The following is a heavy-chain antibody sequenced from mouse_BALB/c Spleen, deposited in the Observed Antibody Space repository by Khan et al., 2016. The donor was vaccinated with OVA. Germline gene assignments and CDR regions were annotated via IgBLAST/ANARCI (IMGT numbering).Heavy chain of an antibody. CDR1: GYTFTDFL. CDR2: IYPGSGYT. D-gene: IGHD3-2*02. J-gene: IGHJ3*01. V-gene: IGHV1-77*01. Sequence: QVQLKQSGPELVKPGASVKMSCKASGYTFTDFLISWVKQRKGQGLEWIGEIYPGSGYTYYNEKFKGKATLTSDKSSNAAYMQLSNLTSEDSAVYFCARAGYGGFACWGQGTLVTVSA. CDR3: ARAGYGGFAC.